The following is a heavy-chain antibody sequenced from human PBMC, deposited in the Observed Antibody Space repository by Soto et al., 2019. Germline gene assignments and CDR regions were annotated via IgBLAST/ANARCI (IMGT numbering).Heavy chain of an antibody. V-gene: IGHV1-18*01. CDR1: GYTFTSYG. CDR3: ARVVVVTATIPYWYFDV. CDR2: ISAYNGNT. D-gene: IGHD2-21*02. J-gene: IGHJ2*01. Sequence: QVQLVQSGAEVKKPGASVKVSCKAYGYTFTSYGISWVRQAPGQGLEWMGWISAYNGNTNYAQKLQGRVTMTTDTSTSTAYMELSSLRSDDTAVYYCARVVVVTATIPYWYFDVWGRGTLATVSS.